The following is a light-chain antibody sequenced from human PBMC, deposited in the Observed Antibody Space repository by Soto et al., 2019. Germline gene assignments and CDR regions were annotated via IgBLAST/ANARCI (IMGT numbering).Light chain of an antibody. CDR2: ATS. V-gene: IGKV3-20*01. J-gene: IGKJ2*03. CDR3: QQYGDYNSPRYS. CDR1: QSVSTEY. Sequence: ELVLTQSPGTLSLSPGDRVTLSCRASQSVSTEYFSWYQQKSGQAPRLLIYATSSRAVGIPARFSGSGSGTDFTLTITRLEPEDFAMYYCQQYGDYNSPRYSFGQGTRLEI.